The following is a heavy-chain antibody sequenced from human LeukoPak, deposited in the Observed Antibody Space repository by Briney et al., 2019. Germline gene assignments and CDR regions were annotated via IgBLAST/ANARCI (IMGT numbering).Heavy chain of an antibody. V-gene: IGHV3-53*01. Sequence: PGGSLRLSCAASGFTVSSNYMSWVRQAPGKGLEWVSVIYSGGSTYYADSVKGRFTISRDNSKSTLYLQMNSLRAEDTAVYYCARVISDYAGWFDPWGQGTLVTVSS. CDR2: IYSGGST. CDR3: ARVISDYAGWFDP. D-gene: IGHD4-17*01. J-gene: IGHJ5*02. CDR1: GFTVSSNY.